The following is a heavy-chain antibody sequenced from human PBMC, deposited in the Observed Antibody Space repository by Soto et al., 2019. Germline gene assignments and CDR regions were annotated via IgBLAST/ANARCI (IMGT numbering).Heavy chain of an antibody. CDR3: ARYYFESSGYSNWFSP. Sequence: PSETLSLTCAVSGGSITSGAYYRTWIRQHPGKGLEWIAYIHYSGRTYYNPSLKSRVTISVDTSNNQFSLKLSSVTAAVTAVYYCARYYFESSGYSNWFSPWGQGTLGTVAS. V-gene: IGHV4-31*11. J-gene: IGHJ5*02. D-gene: IGHD3-22*01. CDR1: GGSITSGAYY. CDR2: IHYSGRT.